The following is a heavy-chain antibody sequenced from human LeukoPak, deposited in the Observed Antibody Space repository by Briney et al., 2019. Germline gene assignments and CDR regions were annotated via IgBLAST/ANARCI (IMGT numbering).Heavy chain of an antibody. CDR3: AKESPQFDY. CDR2: ISAGGDIT. CDR1: GFTFSSYA. V-gene: IGHV3-23*01. J-gene: IGHJ4*02. Sequence: EGSLRLSCTASGFTFSSYAMSWVRQAPGKGLEWISSISAGGDITHYADSMQGRFTISRDNSKNTLYLQMNSLRAEDTAVYYCAKESPQFDYWGQGTLVTVSS.